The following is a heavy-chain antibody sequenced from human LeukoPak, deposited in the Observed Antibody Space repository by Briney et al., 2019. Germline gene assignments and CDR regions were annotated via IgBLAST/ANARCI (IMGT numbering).Heavy chain of an antibody. Sequence: GESLKISCKGSGYTFTGNWIGWVRQVPGKGLERMGIIFPGDSDTRYSPSFQGQVTISADKFISTAYLQWSSLKASDTAMYYCARHSRPAPTVFGVVISSTLDHWGPGTLVTVSS. J-gene: IGHJ5*02. D-gene: IGHD3-3*01. V-gene: IGHV5-51*01. CDR1: GYTFTGNW. CDR2: IFPGDSDT. CDR3: ARHSRPAPTVFGVVISSTLDH.